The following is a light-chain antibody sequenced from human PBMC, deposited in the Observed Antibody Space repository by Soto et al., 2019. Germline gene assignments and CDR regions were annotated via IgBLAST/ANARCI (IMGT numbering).Light chain of an antibody. CDR1: QSISSW. CDR3: QHYNSYSEA. CDR2: KAS. V-gene: IGKV1-5*03. J-gene: IGKJ1*01. Sequence: DIQMTQSPSTLSAPVVARVTITCRASQSISSWLAWYQQKPGKAPKLLIYKASTLKSGVPSRFSGSGSGTEFTLTISSLQPDDFATYYCQHYNSYSEAFGQGTKVDIK.